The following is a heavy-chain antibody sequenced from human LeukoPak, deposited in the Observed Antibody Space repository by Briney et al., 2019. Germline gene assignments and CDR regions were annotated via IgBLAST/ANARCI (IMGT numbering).Heavy chain of an antibody. J-gene: IGHJ3*02. V-gene: IGHV4-59*01. Sequence: SETLSLTCTVSGGSISSYYWSWIRQPPGKGLEWIGYIYYSGSINYNPSLKSRVTISVDTSKNQFSLKLSSVTAADTAVYYCARSRYYYDSSGYRGKGAFDIWGQGTMVTVSS. CDR3: ARSRYYYDSSGYRGKGAFDI. CDR1: GGSISSYY. CDR2: IYYSGSI. D-gene: IGHD3-22*01.